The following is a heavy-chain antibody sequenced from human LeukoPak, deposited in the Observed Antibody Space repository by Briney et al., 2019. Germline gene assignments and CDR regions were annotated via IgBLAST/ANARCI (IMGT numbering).Heavy chain of an antibody. CDR3: ARAPSEIGGYYPEYFRH. CDR2: IKSDGKT. J-gene: IGHJ1*01. V-gene: IGHV3-74*01. CDR1: GFSFSSYW. D-gene: IGHD3-22*01. Sequence: PGGSLRLSCAASGFSFSSYWMHWVRQAPGKGLVWVSRIKSDGKTNYADSVKGRFTISRDNAKNTGSLQMNSLRAEDTGVYYCARAPSEIGGYYPEYFRHWGQGTLVTVSS.